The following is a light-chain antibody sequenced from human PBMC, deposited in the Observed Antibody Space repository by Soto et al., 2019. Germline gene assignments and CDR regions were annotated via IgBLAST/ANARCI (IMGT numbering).Light chain of an antibody. CDR1: QGINRK. Sequence: IVMTQSPATLSVSPRERVTFSCRASQGINRKLAWYQHKAGQAPRLLISGASTGATGIPARFSGSGSGTEFTLTINSLQSEDSAVYYCQRYHTWPGTFGGGTKVDIK. CDR2: GAS. J-gene: IGKJ4*02. CDR3: QRYHTWPGT. V-gene: IGKV3-15*01.